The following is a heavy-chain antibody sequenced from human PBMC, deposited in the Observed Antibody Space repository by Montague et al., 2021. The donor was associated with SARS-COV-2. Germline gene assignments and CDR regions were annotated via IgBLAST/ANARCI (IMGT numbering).Heavy chain of an antibody. CDR3: ASELADYGDFEY. V-gene: IGHV3-30-3*01. J-gene: IGHJ4*02. CDR1: GFTFSSYA. CDR2: ISYDGSNK. Sequence: SLRLSCAASGFTFSSYAMHWVRQAPGKGLEWVAVISYDGSNKYYADSVKGRFTISRDNSKNTLYLQMNCLRAEDTAVYYCASELADYGDFEYWGQGTLVTVSS. D-gene: IGHD4-17*01.